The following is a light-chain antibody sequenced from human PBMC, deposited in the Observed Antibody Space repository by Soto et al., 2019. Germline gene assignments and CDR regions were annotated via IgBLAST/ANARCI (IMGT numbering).Light chain of an antibody. V-gene: IGLV2-8*01. CDR3: SSYAGSSNV. J-gene: IGLJ1*01. CDR2: EVN. Sequence: QSLLTQPPSASGSPGQSVAISCTGTSSDAGGYNYVSWYQQHPGKAPNLMIYEVNKRPSGVPDRFSGSKSGNTASLTVSGLQAEDEADYYCSSYAGSSNVFGTGTKVTVL. CDR1: SSDAGGYNY.